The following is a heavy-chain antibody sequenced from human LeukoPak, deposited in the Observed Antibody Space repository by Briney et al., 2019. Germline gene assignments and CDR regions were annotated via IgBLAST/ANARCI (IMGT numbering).Heavy chain of an antibody. Sequence: SVKVSCKASGGTFISYAISWVRQAPGQGLEWMGGIIPIFGTANYAQKFQGRVTITADESTSTAYMELSSLRSEDTAVYYCASAKPRRDFWSGSSYYYYGMDVWGQGTTVTVSS. D-gene: IGHD3-3*01. CDR2: IIPIFGTA. V-gene: IGHV1-69*13. CDR1: GGTFISYA. CDR3: ASAKPRRDFWSGSSYYYYGMDV. J-gene: IGHJ6*02.